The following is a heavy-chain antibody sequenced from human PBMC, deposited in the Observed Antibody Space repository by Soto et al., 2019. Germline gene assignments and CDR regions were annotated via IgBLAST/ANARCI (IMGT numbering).Heavy chain of an antibody. CDR2: VFYTGFT. D-gene: IGHD1-20*01. J-gene: IGHJ4*02. CDR1: GGSISGSYYY. CDR3: ATSQKGYNWNYFDH. Sequence: SETLSLTCAVSGGSISGSYYYWAWLRQSPGKGPEGIGSVFYTGFTSYNPSLESRVSVSVDTSKSQFSLKLSAVTAAGTAVYYCATSQKGYNWNYFDHWGQGALVTVSS. V-gene: IGHV4-39*01.